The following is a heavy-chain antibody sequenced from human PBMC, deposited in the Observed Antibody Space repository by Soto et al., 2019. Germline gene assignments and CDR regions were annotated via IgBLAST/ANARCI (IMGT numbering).Heavy chain of an antibody. J-gene: IGHJ4*02. V-gene: IGHV5-51*01. CDR1: GYSFSSYW. CDR2: IYPADSDT. CDR3: ARRNYGDYRVDLFDY. Sequence: GESLKISCKGSGYSFSSYWIGWVRQMPGKGLEWMGMIYPADSDTRYSPSFQGQVTVSADRSISTAYLQWSSLKASDTAIYYCARRNYGDYRVDLFDYWGQGTLVTVSS. D-gene: IGHD4-17*01.